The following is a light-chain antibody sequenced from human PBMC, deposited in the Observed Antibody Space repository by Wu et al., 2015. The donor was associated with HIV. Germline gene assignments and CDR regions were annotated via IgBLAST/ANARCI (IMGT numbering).Light chain of an antibody. Sequence: CRASQSVSSSSLAWYQQRLGQAPRLLIYGASSRATGIPDRFSGSGSGTDFTLTISSLEPEDFAVYYCQQRSNWPPLTFGQGSRLEI. J-gene: IGKJ5*01. CDR1: QSVSSSS. V-gene: IGKV3D-20*02. CDR3: QQRSNWPPLT. CDR2: GAS.